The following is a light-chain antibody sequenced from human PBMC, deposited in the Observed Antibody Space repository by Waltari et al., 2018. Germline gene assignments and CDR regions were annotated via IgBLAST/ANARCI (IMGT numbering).Light chain of an antibody. CDR2: DAS. Sequence: EIVLTQSPATLSLSPGERATLSCRASQSIRNYLAWYQQKPGQAPRLLIYDASNRATGIPARFSGSGSGTDFTLSISSLEPEDFAVYYCQQRSNWPITFGQGTRLEIK. V-gene: IGKV3-11*01. J-gene: IGKJ5*01. CDR3: QQRSNWPIT. CDR1: QSIRNY.